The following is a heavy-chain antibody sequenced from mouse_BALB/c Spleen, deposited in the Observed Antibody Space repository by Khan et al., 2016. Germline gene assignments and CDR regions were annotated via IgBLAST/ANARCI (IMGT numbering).Heavy chain of an antibody. V-gene: IGHV4-1*02. Sequence: EVQLLESGGGLVQPGGSLTLSCAASGFDFRRYWMSWVRQASGRGLEWIGEINPDSSTINYTPSLKDKFIISRDNAKNTLYLQMCKAISEDTTLYYCTRLYYYGCSDYWGQGTTLTVSS. CDR1: GFDFRRYW. D-gene: IGHD1-1*01. CDR2: INPDSSTI. CDR3: TRLYYYGCSDY. J-gene: IGHJ2*01.